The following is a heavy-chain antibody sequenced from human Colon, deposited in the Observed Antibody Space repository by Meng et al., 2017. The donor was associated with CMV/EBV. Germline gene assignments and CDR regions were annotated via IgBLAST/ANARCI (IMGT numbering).Heavy chain of an antibody. D-gene: IGHD4-23*01. V-gene: IGHV1-18*04. Sequence: KASGFPFTSYSFTWLRQAPGQGLEWLGWISAYNGNTNYAQIVQGRVTMTTDPSTTTAYMELRNLRSDDTAVYYCARLNGGNSGDWFDPWGQGTLVTVSS. CDR2: ISAYNGNT. CDR1: GFPFTSYS. J-gene: IGHJ5*02. CDR3: ARLNGGNSGDWFDP.